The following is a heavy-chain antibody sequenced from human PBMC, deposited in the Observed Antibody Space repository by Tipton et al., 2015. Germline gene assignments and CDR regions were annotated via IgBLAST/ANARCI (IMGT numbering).Heavy chain of an antibody. D-gene: IGHD3-3*01. CDR1: GTSIRSYY. V-gene: IGHV4-59*08. J-gene: IGHJ3*01. CDR3: ARHSGFWSASPAAFDV. CDR2: IYYIGNT. Sequence: GLVKPSETLSLTCNVSGTSIRSYYWSWIRQPPGKGLEWIGYIYYIGNTNYNPSLKSRVTISVDTSKNQFSLKLSSVTAADTTLYYRARHSGFWSASPAAFDVWGQGTMVTVSS.